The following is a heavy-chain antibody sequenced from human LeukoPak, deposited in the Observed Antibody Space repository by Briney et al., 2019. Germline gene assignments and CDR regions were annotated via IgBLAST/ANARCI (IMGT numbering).Heavy chain of an antibody. J-gene: IGHJ4*02. CDR3: ARNGPHYYDNSGYLDS. CDR1: GGSISSYY. CDR2: NDYTGGA. D-gene: IGHD3-22*01. V-gene: IGHV4-59*01. Sequence: PSETLSLTCTVSGGSISSYYWSWIRQPPGKGLEWIGNNDYTGGANYNPSLKSRVTILVDTSKNQFSLKLISVTAAHTAVYFCARNGPHYYDNSGYLDSWGQGALVTVSS.